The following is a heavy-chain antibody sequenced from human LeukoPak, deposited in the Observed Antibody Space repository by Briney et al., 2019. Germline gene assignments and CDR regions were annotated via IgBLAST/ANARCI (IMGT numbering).Heavy chain of an antibody. CDR3: ARDDGGNYPATLEF. CDR1: GFTFSNYW. Sequence: GGSLRLSCAASGFTFSNYWMHWVRQAPGKGLVWVSHINSDGSSTNYADSVKGRFTISRDNAKNTLYLQMNSLRAEDTAVYYCARDDGGNYPATLEFWGQGTLVTVSS. V-gene: IGHV3-74*01. J-gene: IGHJ4*02. D-gene: IGHD4-23*01. CDR2: INSDGSST.